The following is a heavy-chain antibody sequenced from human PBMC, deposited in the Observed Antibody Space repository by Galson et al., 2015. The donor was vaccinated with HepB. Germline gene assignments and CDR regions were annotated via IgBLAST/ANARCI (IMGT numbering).Heavy chain of an antibody. Sequence: LSLTCAVYGGSFSGYYWSWIRQPPGKGLEWIGEINHSGSTNYNPSLKSRVTISVDTSKNQFSLKLSSVTAADTAVYYCARLARLGYCSSTSCYRGWFDPWGQGTLVTVSS. J-gene: IGHJ5*02. CDR3: ARLARLGYCSSTSCYRGWFDP. CDR1: GGSFSGYY. CDR2: INHSGST. V-gene: IGHV4-34*01. D-gene: IGHD2-2*02.